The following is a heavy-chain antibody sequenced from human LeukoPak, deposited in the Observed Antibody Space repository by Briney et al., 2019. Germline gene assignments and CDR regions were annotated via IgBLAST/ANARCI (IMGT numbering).Heavy chain of an antibody. J-gene: IGHJ4*02. V-gene: IGHV3-48*01. CDR3: ARDRRPIYCSGGSCYNRFDY. CDR1: GFTVSSYS. Sequence: PGRSLTPARAASGFTVSSYSMNSVRQPPRKGLEWVSYISISSSTIYYADSVKGRFTISRDNAKNSMYLQRNSLRAEDTAVYYCARDRRPIYCSGGSCYNRFDYWGEGTLVTVSS. CDR2: ISISSSTI. D-gene: IGHD2-15*01.